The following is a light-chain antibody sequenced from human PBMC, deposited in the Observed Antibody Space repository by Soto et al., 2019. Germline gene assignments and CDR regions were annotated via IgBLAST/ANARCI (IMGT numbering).Light chain of an antibody. J-gene: IGLJ1*01. CDR1: SSDGGGYNY. CDR2: EVS. CDR3: SSYAGSNNLGV. V-gene: IGLV2-8*01. Sequence: SVVTQPPPPSGAPGPAVTTPCTGTSSDGGGYNYVSWYQQHPGKAPKLKIYEVSKRPSGVPDRFSGSKSGNTASLTVSGLQAEDEADYYCSSYAGSNNLGVFGTGTKVTVL.